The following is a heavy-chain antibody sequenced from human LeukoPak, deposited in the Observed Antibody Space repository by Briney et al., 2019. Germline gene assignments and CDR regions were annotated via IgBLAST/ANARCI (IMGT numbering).Heavy chain of an antibody. CDR1: GGTFSSYA. D-gene: IGHD1-20*01. CDR3: ARQPNWNQNWFDP. V-gene: IGHV1-69*05. J-gene: IGHJ5*02. CDR2: IIPIFGTA. Sequence: SVKVSCKASGGTFSSYAISWVRQAPGQGLEWMGGIIPIFGTANYAQKFQGRVTITTDESTSTAYMELSSLRSEDTAVYYCARQPNWNQNWFDPWGQGTLVTVSS.